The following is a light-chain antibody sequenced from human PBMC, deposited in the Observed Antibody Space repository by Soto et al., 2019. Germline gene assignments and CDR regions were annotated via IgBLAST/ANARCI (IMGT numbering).Light chain of an antibody. CDR2: DAS. J-gene: IGKJ3*01. Sequence: DIQMTQSPSSLSASVGDRVTITCQASQDISNYLNWYQQKPGKAPKLLIYDASNLETGVPSRFSGSGSGTDFTFTISSLQPEDIATYYCQQYDNPPMITLGPGTKVDIK. V-gene: IGKV1-33*01. CDR1: QDISNY. CDR3: QQYDNPPMIT.